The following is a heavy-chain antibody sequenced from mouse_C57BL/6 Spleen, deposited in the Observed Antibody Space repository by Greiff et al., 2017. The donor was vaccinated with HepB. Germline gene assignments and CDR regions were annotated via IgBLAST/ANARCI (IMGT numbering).Heavy chain of an antibody. D-gene: IGHD1-1*01. CDR2: ISYSGST. CDR1: GYSITSGYD. Sequence: DVQLQESGPGMVKPSQSLSLTCTVTGYSITSGYDWHWIRHFPGNKLEWMGYISYSGSTNYNPSLKSRISITHDTSKNHFFLKLNSVTTEDTATYYCAREDYGSSYEAWFAYWGQGTLVTVSA. V-gene: IGHV3-1*01. CDR3: AREDYGSSYEAWFAY. J-gene: IGHJ3*01.